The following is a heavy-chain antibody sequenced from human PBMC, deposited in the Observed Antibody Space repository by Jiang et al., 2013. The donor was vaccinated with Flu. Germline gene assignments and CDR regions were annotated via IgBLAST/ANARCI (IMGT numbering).Heavy chain of an antibody. CDR3: AKAGYDILTGYYPGPYFDY. D-gene: IGHD3-9*01. V-gene: IGHV3-23*04. Sequence: QLVESGGGLVQPGGSLRLSCAASGFTFSSYAMSWVRQAPGKGLEWVSAISGSGGSTYYADSVKGRFTISRDNSKNTLYLQMNSLRAEDTAVYYCAKAGYDILTGYYPGPYFDYWGQRTLVTVSS. J-gene: IGHJ4*02. CDR2: ISGSGGST. CDR1: GFTFSSYA.